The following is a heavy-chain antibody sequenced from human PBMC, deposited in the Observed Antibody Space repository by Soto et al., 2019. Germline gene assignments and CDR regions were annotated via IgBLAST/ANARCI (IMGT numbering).Heavy chain of an antibody. CDR1: GFTFSSYD. CDR2: IWYDGNNK. CDR3: ARDPLTSSSNYFDY. D-gene: IGHD1-1*01. V-gene: IGHV3-33*01. J-gene: IGHJ4*02. Sequence: QVQLMESGGGVVQPGRSLRLSSASSGFTFSSYDMHWDRQAPGKGLEWVAVIWYDGNNKYYADSVKGRFTISRDNSKNTLYLQVSSLRAEDTAVYYCARDPLTSSSNYFDYWGQGTLVTVSS.